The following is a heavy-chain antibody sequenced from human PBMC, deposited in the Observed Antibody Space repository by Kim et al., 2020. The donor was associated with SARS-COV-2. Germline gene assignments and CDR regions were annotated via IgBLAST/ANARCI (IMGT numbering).Heavy chain of an antibody. V-gene: IGHV3-33*01. J-gene: IGHJ4*02. CDR2: TYK. CDR3: ARAREKSFDY. Sequence: TYKNYADSVKGRFTISRDKSKNTVDLQMNSLRVEDTAVYYCARAREKSFDYWGQGTLSPSPQ.